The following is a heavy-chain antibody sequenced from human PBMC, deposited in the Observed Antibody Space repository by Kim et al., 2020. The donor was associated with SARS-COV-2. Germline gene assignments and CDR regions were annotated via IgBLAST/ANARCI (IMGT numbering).Heavy chain of an antibody. V-gene: IGHV3-23*01. CDR2: ISGSGGST. CDR3: AKVLWFGELEGPFDY. D-gene: IGHD3-10*01. J-gene: IGHJ4*02. CDR1: GFTFSSYA. Sequence: GGSLRLSCAASGFTFSSYAMSWVRQAPGKGLEWVSAISGSGGSTYYADSVKGRFTISRDNSKNTLYLQMNSLRAEDTAVYYCAKVLWFGELEGPFDYWGQGTLVTVSS.